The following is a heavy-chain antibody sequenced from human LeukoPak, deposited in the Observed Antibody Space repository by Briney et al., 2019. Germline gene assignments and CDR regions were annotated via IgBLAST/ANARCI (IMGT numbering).Heavy chain of an antibody. Sequence: GRSLRLSCAASGFTFSSYGMHWVRQAPGKGLEWVAVIWYDGSNKYYADSVKGRFTISRDNSKNTLYLQMNSLRAEDTAVYYCARDTRLRLGELSFQADYWGQGTLVTVSS. J-gene: IGHJ4*02. CDR1: GFTFSSYG. D-gene: IGHD3-16*02. CDR2: IWYDGSNK. V-gene: IGHV3-33*01. CDR3: ARDTRLRLGELSFQADY.